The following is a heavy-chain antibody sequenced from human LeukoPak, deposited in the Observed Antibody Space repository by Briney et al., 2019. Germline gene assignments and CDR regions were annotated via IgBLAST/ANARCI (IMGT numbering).Heavy chain of an antibody. J-gene: IGHJ4*02. CDR2: ISSSSSYI. Sequence: GGSLRLSCAASGFSFSSYSMTWVRQAPGKGLEWVSSISSSSSYIYYADSVKGRFTISRDNAKNSLYLQMYSLSAEDTAVYYCATETNGRHYDYWGQGTLLTVSS. CDR1: GFSFSSYS. V-gene: IGHV3-21*06. CDR3: ATETNGRHYDY. D-gene: IGHD1-14*01.